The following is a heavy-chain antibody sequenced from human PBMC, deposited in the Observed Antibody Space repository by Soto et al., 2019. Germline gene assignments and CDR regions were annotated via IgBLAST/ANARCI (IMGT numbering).Heavy chain of an antibody. CDR3: ARDRSDFWSGYGYYEYMDV. J-gene: IGHJ6*03. CDR2: IYYSGST. D-gene: IGHD3-3*01. CDR1: GGSISSGGYY. V-gene: IGHV4-31*03. Sequence: QVQLQESGPGLVKPSQTLSLTCTVSGGSISSGGYYWSWIRQHPGKGLEWIGYIYYSGSTYYNPSLKSRVTISVDTSKNQFSLKLSSVTAADTAVYYCARDRSDFWSGYGYYEYMDVWGKGTTVTVSS.